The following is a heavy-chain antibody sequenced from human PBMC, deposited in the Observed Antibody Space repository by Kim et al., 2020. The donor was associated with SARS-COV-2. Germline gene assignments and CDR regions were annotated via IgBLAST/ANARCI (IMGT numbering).Heavy chain of an antibody. J-gene: IGHJ4*02. CDR2: IFYTGKT. Sequence: SETLSLTCTISGASIGTDYWTWIRQPPGGGLEWIAYIFYTGKTSYNPSLKSRVSLSLDTSRNQFSLKLNSVTAADSAVYFCARLPDINGWPFDYWAQGTLVTVTS. CDR1: GASIGTDY. D-gene: IGHD6-19*01. V-gene: IGHV4-59*08. CDR3: ARLPDINGWPFDY.